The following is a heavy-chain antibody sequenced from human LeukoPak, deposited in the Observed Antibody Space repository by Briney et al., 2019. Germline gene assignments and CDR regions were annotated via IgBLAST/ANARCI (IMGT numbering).Heavy chain of an antibody. Sequence: GGSLRLSCAASGFTLSDHYMSWIRQAPGKGLEWVSYISSSGSSISYADSVKGRFTISRDNAKNSLYLQMNSLRAEDTALYYCASAGLTYGSGSYFVYWGQGTLVTVSS. CDR2: ISSSGSSI. V-gene: IGHV3-11*01. J-gene: IGHJ4*02. CDR1: GFTLSDHY. CDR3: ASAGLTYGSGSYFVY. D-gene: IGHD3-10*01.